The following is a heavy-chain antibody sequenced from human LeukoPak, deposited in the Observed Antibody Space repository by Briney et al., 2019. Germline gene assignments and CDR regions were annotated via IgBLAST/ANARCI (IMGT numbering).Heavy chain of an antibody. V-gene: IGHV3-21*01. CDR2: ISSSSSYI. CDR3: ARVSQQNTIFGVVIIRLDAFDI. CDR1: GFTFSSYS. D-gene: IGHD3-3*01. J-gene: IGHJ3*02. Sequence: GGSLRLSCAASGFTFSSYSMNWVRQAPGKGLEWVSSISSSSSYIYYADSVKGRFTISRDNAKNSLYLQMNSLRAEDTAVYHCARVSQQNTIFGVVIIRLDAFDIWGQGTMVTVSS.